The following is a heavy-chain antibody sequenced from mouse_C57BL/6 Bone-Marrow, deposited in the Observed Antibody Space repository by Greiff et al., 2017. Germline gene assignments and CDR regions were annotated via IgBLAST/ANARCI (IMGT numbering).Heavy chain of an antibody. V-gene: IGHV1-69*01. Sequence: VQLVESGAELVMPGASVKLSCKASGYTFTSYWMHWVKQRPGQGLEWIGEIDPSDSYTNYNQKFKGKSTLTVDKSSSTAYMQLSSLTSEDSAVYYCARVANWDPFDYWGQGTTLTVSS. J-gene: IGHJ2*01. CDR1: GYTFTSYW. CDR3: ARVANWDPFDY. D-gene: IGHD4-1*01. CDR2: IDPSDSYT.